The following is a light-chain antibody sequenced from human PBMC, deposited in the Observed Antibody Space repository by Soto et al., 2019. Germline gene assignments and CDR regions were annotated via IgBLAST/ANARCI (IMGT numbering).Light chain of an antibody. V-gene: IGLV1-44*01. CDR2: SNN. Sequence: QSVLTQPPSASGTPGQRVTISCSGSTSNIGGNTVNWYQQLPRTAPKLLIYSNNERPSGVPDRFSGSKSGTSASLATSGLQSEDEADYYCSTWDDSLNGVVFGGGTKLTVL. CDR1: TSNIGGNT. CDR3: STWDDSLNGVV. J-gene: IGLJ3*02.